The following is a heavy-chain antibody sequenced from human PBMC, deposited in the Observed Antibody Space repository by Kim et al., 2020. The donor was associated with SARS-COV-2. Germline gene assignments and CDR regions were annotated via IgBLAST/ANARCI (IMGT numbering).Heavy chain of an antibody. V-gene: IGHV4-59*01. CDR1: GGSISSYY. CDR2: IYYSGST. CDR3: ARDRGPDYGDYVGYYFDY. J-gene: IGHJ4*02. D-gene: IGHD4-17*01. Sequence: SETLSLTCTVSGGSISSYYWSWIRQPPGKGLEWIGYIYYSGSTNYNPSLKSRATISVDTSTNQFSLKLSSVTAADTAVYYCARDRGPDYGDYVGYYFDYWGQGTLVTVSS.